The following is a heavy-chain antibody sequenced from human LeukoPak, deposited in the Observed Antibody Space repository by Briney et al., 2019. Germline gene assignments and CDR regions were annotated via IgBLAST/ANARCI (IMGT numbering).Heavy chain of an antibody. V-gene: IGHV3-49*03. J-gene: IGHJ4*02. CDR1: GFTFGDYA. Sequence: PGRSLRLSCTASGFTFGDYAVVWFRQAPGKGPEWLGFMRTKAYHGETTEYATSVKGRFTISRDDSKNIAYLQMSSLKTEDTAVYYCTRDRQIQTGFDYWGQGTLVTVSS. CDR3: TRDRQIQTGFDY. D-gene: IGHD1-14*01. CDR2: MRTKAYHGETT.